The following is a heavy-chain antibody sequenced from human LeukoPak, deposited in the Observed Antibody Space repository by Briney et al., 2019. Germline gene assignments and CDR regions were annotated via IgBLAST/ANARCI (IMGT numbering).Heavy chain of an antibody. CDR1: GFTFSSYW. CDR2: IKQDGSER. J-gene: IGHJ4*02. D-gene: IGHD6-19*01. Sequence: GGSLRLSCAASGFTFSSYWMTWVRQAPGKGLEWVANIKQDGSERNYVDSVKGRFTISRDNAKNSLYLQMNTLRDEDTAVYYCATGAGCGYWGQGTLVTVCS. V-gene: IGHV3-7*03. CDR3: ATGAGCGY.